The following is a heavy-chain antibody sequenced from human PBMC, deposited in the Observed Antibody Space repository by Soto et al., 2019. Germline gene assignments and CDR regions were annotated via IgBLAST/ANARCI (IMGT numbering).Heavy chain of an antibody. CDR1: GGTFSSYA. CDR3: ARGPVLVPAARGFDP. V-gene: IGHV1-69*13. CDR2: IIPIFGTA. J-gene: IGHJ5*02. D-gene: IGHD2-2*01. Sequence: SVKVSCKASGGTFSSYAISWVRQAPGQGLEWMGGIIPIFGTANYAQKFQGRVTITADESTSTAYMELSSLRSEDTAVYYCARGPVLVPAARGFDPWGQGTLVTVSS.